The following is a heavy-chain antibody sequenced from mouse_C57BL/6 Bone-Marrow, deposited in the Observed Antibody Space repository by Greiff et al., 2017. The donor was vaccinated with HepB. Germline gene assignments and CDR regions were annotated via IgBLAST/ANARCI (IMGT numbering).Heavy chain of an antibody. D-gene: IGHD2-3*01. J-gene: IGHJ4*01. Sequence: QVQLQQPGAELVKPGASVKMSCKASGYTFTSYWITWVKQRPGQGLEWIGDIYPGSGSTNYNEKFKSKATLTGDTSSSTAYMQLSSLTSEDSAVYYCARGDGYYDYAMDYWGQGTSVTVSS. V-gene: IGHV1-55*01. CDR2: IYPGSGST. CDR1: GYTFTSYW. CDR3: ARGDGYYDYAMDY.